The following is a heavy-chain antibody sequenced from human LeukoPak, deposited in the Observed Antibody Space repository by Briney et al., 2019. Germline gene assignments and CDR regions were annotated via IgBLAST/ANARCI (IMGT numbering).Heavy chain of an antibody. D-gene: IGHD2-2*01. CDR3: ARAQLSIVVVPAATGSGYYYGMDV. J-gene: IGHJ6*04. CDR1: GFTFSSYS. CDR2: ISSSSYV. V-gene: IGHV3-21*01. Sequence: GGSLRLSCAASGFTFSSYSMNWVRQAPGKGLEWVSPISSSSYVYYADSVKGRFTISRDNAKNSLYLQMNSLRAEDTAVYYCARAQLSIVVVPAATGSGYYYGMDVWGKGTTVTVSS.